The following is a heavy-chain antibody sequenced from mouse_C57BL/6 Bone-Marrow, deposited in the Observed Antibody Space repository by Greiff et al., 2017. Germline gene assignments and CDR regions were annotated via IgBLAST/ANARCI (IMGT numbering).Heavy chain of an antibody. V-gene: IGHV1-82*01. J-gene: IGHJ4*01. Sequence: QVQLQQSGPELVKPGASVKISCKASGYAFSSSWMNWVKQRPGKGLEWIGRIYPGDGDTNYNGKFTGKATLTADKSSSTAYMQLSSLTSEDSAVYFCARRDYYGSSPHYDAMDYWGQGTSVTVSS. CDR1: GYAFSSSW. CDR3: ARRDYYGSSPHYDAMDY. D-gene: IGHD1-1*01. CDR2: IYPGDGDT.